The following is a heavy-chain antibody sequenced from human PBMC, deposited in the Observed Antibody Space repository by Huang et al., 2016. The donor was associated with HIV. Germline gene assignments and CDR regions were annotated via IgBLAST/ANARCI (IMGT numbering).Heavy chain of an antibody. V-gene: IGHV4-34*01. Sequence: QVHLQQWGAGLLKPSETLTLTCAVSGASFTGNYWPWIRQTPGKGLEWIGELNDSGATIYNPSRESRVTISIDRSKKQCSLRLSSMTAADTAVYYCARQWVLLDYLMGMDVWGQGTTVIVSS. J-gene: IGHJ6*02. D-gene: IGHD3-3*01. CDR3: ARQWVLLDYLMGMDV. CDR1: GASFTGNY. CDR2: LNDSGAT.